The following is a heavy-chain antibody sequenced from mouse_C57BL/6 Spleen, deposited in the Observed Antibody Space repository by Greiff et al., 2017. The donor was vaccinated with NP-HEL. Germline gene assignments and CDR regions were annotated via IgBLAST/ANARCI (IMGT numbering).Heavy chain of an antibody. Sequence: QVHVKQPGAELVRPGTSVKLSCKASGYTFTSYWMHWVKQRPGQGLEWIGVIDPSDSYTNYNQKFKGKATLTVGTSSSTAYMQLSSLTSEDCAVYYCAREGLTPAWFAYWGQGTLVTVSA. CDR1: GYTFTSYW. V-gene: IGHV1-59*01. CDR3: AREGLTPAWFAY. CDR2: IDPSDSYT. J-gene: IGHJ3*01. D-gene: IGHD3-1*01.